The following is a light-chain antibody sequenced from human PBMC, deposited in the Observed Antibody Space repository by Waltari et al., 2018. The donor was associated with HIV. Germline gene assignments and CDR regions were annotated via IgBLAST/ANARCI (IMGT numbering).Light chain of an antibody. CDR3: QQRNSWPPDVT. CDR1: QSVSSY. J-gene: IGKJ3*01. Sequence: DIVLTQSPAILSSTPGERFTLSCRASQSVSSYLAWYQQKPGQAPRLLMYDASNRATGIPARFSGSGSGKDFTLTISSLEPEDFAVYYCQQRNSWPPDVTFGPGTKVDIK. CDR2: DAS. V-gene: IGKV3-11*01.